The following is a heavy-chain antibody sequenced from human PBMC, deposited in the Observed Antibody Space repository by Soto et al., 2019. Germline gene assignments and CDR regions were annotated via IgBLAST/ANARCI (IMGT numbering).Heavy chain of an antibody. D-gene: IGHD3-3*01. CDR1: GFTFSDYY. CDR2: ISSRGSSI. Sequence: GEPLKISCAVSGFTFSDYYMSWIRQAPGKGLEWVSYISSRGSSIYYADSVKGRFTISRDNAKNSLYLQMNGLRAEDTAVYYCARGYYDFWSGYYISPYGMDVWGQETTVTVS. CDR3: ARGYYDFWSGYYISPYGMDV. J-gene: IGHJ6*02. V-gene: IGHV3-11*01.